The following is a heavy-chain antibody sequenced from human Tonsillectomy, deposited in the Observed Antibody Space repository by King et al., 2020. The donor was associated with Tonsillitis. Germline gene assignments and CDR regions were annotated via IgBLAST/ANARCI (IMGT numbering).Heavy chain of an antibody. CDR2: INWNGGST. CDR1: GFTFDDYG. CDR3: ARVWMGDCSSTSCYIGWFDP. V-gene: IGHV3-20*04. D-gene: IGHD2-2*02. J-gene: IGHJ5*02. Sequence: VQLVESGGGVVRPGGSLRLSCAASGFTFDDYGMSWVRQAPGKGLEWVSGINWNGGSTGYADSVKGRFTISRDDAKNSLYLQMNSLRAEDTALYYCARVWMGDCSSTSCYIGWFDPWGQGTLVTVSS.